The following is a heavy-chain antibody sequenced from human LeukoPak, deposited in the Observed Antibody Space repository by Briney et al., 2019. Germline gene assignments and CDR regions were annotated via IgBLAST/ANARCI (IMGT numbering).Heavy chain of an antibody. V-gene: IGHV4-59*01. D-gene: IGHD3-22*01. Sequence: SETLSLTCSVSGASISGYYWSWIRQPPGKGLEWIGYIYYSGSTSYNPSLKSRLTISVDTSKNQFSLKLSSVTAADTAVYYCARGYDYYDSSGSFIWGDGTVVTVSS. CDR1: GASISGYY. J-gene: IGHJ3*02. CDR3: ARGYDYYDSSGSFI. CDR2: IYYSGST.